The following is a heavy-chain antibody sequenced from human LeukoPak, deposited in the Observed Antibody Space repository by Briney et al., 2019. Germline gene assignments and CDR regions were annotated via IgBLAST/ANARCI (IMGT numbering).Heavy chain of an antibody. CDR1: GFTFSSYW. CDR2: INSDGSST. J-gene: IGHJ4*02. CDR3: ARDRVQLLYVFDY. D-gene: IGHD2-2*02. Sequence: GGSLRLSCAASGFTFSSYWMHWVRQAPGRGLVWVSRINSDGSSTSYADSVKGRFTISRDNAKNTLYLQMNSLRAEDTAVYYCARDRVQLLYVFDYWGQGTLVTVSS. V-gene: IGHV3-74*01.